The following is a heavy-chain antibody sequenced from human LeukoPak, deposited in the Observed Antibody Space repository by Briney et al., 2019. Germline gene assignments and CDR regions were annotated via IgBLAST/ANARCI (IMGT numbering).Heavy chain of an antibody. CDR3: ARDGMVGEYCGGDCYQVFDY. J-gene: IGHJ4*02. D-gene: IGHD2-21*02. CDR2: IYTSGST. V-gene: IGHV4-4*07. Sequence: PSETLSLTCTVSGGSISSYYWSWIRQPAGKGLEWIGRIYTSGSTNYNPSLKSRVTMSVDTSKNQFSLKLSSVTAADTAVYYCARDGMVGEYCGGDCYQVFDYWGQGTLVTVSS. CDR1: GGSISSYY.